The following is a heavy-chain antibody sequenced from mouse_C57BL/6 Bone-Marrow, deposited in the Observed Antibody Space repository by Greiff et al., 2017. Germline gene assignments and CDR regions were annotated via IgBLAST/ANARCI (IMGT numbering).Heavy chain of an antibody. V-gene: IGHV1-67*01. Sequence: QVQLQQSGPELVRPGVSVKISCKGSGYTFTDYAMHWVKQSHAKSLEWIGVISTYYGDASYNQKFKYKATMPVDKSSSTAYMELARLTSEDSAVYYCARGLYYYGSSSWFAYWGQGTLVTVSA. CDR1: GYTFTDYA. J-gene: IGHJ3*01. CDR3: ARGLYYYGSSSWFAY. CDR2: ISTYYGDA. D-gene: IGHD1-1*01.